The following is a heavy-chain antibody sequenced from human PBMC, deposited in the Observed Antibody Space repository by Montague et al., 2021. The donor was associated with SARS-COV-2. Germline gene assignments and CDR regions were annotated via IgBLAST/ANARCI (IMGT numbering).Heavy chain of an antibody. CDR1: GESVSGFS. J-gene: IGHJ4*02. CDR2: INHSGST. D-gene: IGHD5-24*01. Sequence: SETLSLTCAVYGESVSGFSWGWIRQPPGEGLEWLGEINHSGSTNYNPSLKSRVTMSLDTSKNQFSLKLSSVTAADTAVYFCARGFRTVEMPTFSFDYWGQGTLVTVSS. V-gene: IGHV4-34*01. CDR3: ARGFRTVEMPTFSFDY.